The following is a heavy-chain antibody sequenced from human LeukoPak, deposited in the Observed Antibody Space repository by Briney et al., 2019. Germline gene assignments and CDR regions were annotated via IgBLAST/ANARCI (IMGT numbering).Heavy chain of an antibody. J-gene: IGHJ4*02. D-gene: IGHD1-26*01. CDR3: ARAGLWWEFDWSYYFDY. CDR1: GESFSGYY. Sequence: SETLSVTCAVYGESFSGYYWSWIRQPPGKGLEWIGEINHSGSTNYNPSLKSRVTISVDTSKNQFSLQLNSVTPEDTAVYYCARAGLWWEFDWSYYFDYWGQGTLVTVSS. V-gene: IGHV4-34*01. CDR2: INHSGST.